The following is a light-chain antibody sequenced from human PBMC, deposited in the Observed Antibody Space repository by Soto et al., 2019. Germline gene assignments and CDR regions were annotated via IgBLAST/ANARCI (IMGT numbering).Light chain of an antibody. CDR1: QSVSSSY. CDR2: GAS. J-gene: IGKJ1*01. CDR3: RQYGSSPPWT. V-gene: IGKV3-20*01. Sequence: EIVLTQSPGTLSLSPGERATLSCRASQSVSSSYLAWYQQKPGQAPRLLIYGASRRATGIPDRFSGRGSGTGFLLTICRLEPEDFAVYYCRQYGSSPPWTFGQGTKVEI.